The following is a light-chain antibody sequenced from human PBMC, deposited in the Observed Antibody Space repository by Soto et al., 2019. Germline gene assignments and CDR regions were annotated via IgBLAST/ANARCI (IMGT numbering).Light chain of an antibody. CDR3: QQSYRSPYT. CDR2: GAS. CDR1: QSINIY. Sequence: IQLTQSPSSLSESVGDRVTFTGRASQSINIYLNWYQQKPGKAPTLLIYGASTLQSGVPSRFSGGGSRTDFTLTISSLQTEDFATYYCQQSYRSPYTFGQGTKLEI. J-gene: IGKJ2*01. V-gene: IGKV1-39*01.